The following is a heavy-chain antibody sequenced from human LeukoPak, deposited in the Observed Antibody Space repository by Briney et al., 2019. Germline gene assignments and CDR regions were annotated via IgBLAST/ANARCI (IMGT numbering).Heavy chain of an antibody. J-gene: IGHJ4*02. Sequence: PGRSLRLSCAASGYTFRSYGMQWVRQAPGKGLEWVAAIWYDGSKEYYADSVKGRFTISRDDSKNTLYLQMNSLRAEDTAVYYCARDFLGPDRWYYYDSSGYGPFDYWGQGTLVTVSS. CDR1: GYTFRSYG. V-gene: IGHV3-33*01. D-gene: IGHD3-22*01. CDR2: IWYDGSKE. CDR3: ARDFLGPDRWYYYDSSGYGPFDY.